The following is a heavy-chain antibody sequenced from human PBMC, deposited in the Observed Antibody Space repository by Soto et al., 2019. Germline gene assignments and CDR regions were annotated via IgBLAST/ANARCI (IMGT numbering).Heavy chain of an antibody. J-gene: IGHJ4*02. CDR2: IYYSGST. Sequence: SETLSLTCTVSGGSIGSSSYYWGWIRQHPGKGREWFGSIYYSGSTYYNPSLKSRVTISVATSKNQFSLKLSSVTAADSAVYYCARAGIEAAGTTPHYWGQGTLVTVSS. CDR3: ARAGIEAAGTTPHY. V-gene: IGHV4-39*01. D-gene: IGHD6-13*01. CDR1: GGSIGSSSYY.